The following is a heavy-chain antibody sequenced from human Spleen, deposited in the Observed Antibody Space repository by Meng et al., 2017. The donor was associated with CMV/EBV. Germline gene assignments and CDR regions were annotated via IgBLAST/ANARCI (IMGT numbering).Heavy chain of an antibody. Sequence: SVKVSCKASGYTFTGYYVHWVRQAPGQGLEWMGGIIPIFGTANYAQKFQGRVTITTDESTSTAYMELSSLRSEDTAVYYCAKCRSGIAAALNYWGQGTLVTVSS. CDR2: IIPIFGTA. J-gene: IGHJ4*02. D-gene: IGHD6-13*01. CDR3: AKCRSGIAAALNY. CDR1: GYTFTGYY. V-gene: IGHV1-69*05.